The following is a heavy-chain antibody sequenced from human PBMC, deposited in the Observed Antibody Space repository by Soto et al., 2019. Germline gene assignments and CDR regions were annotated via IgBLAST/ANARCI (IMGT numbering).Heavy chain of an antibody. Sequence: GGSLRXSCAASGFTFSNAWMSWVRQAPGKGLEWVGRXKXITDGGTTDYAAPVKGRFTISRDDSKNTLYLQLXSLKTEDTAVYYCTTDLTGDDAFDFWGQGTLVTVSS. CDR3: TTDLTGDDAFDF. CDR2: XKXITDGGTT. V-gene: IGHV3-15*01. CDR1: GFTFSNAW. D-gene: IGHD7-27*01. J-gene: IGHJ3*01.